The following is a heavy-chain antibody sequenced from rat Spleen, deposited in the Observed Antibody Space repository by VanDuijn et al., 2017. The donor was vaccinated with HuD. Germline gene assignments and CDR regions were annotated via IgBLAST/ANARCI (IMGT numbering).Heavy chain of an antibody. Sequence: EVQLVESGGGLVQPGRSMKLSCTALGFTFSNYYMAWVRQAPTKGLEWVASISSGGVNTFYRDSVKGRFTVSRDNTKNTQYLQMDSLRSEDTATYFCTRRDPYHIDYWGQGVMVTVSS. CDR2: ISSGGVNT. J-gene: IGHJ2*01. V-gene: IGHV5-25*01. CDR3: TRRDPYHIDY. CDR1: GFTFSNYY. D-gene: IGHD2-2*01.